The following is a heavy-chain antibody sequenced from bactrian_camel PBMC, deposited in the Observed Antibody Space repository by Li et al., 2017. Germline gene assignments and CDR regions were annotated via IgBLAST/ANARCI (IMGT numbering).Heavy chain of an antibody. D-gene: IGHD5*01. V-gene: IGHV3-2*01. CDR1: GYTGSDYY. CDR3: ATRLSIKCWGQSAADFTY. Sequence: HVQLVESGGGSVQAGDSLRLSCAASGYTGSDYYMGWFRQAPGKEREGVASIYTDGGSTYSADSVKGRFTISQHNAKNTLTLFLQMNSLKPDDTAMYYCATRLSIKCWGQSAADFTYWGQGTQVTVS. J-gene: IGHJ4*01. CDR2: IYTDGGST.